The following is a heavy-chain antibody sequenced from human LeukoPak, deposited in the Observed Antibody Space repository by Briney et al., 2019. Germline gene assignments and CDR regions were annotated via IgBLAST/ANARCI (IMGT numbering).Heavy chain of an antibody. V-gene: IGHV3-48*01. CDR1: GFTFSSYS. CDR3: ARDHPDSSSWYDAFDI. D-gene: IGHD6-13*01. J-gene: IGHJ3*02. CDR2: ISSSSSTI. Sequence: PGGSLRLSCAASGFTFSSYSMNRVRQAPGKGLEWVSYISSSSSTIYYADSVKGRFTISRDNAKNSLYLQMNSLRAEDTAVYYCARDHPDSSSWYDAFDIWGQGTMVTVSS.